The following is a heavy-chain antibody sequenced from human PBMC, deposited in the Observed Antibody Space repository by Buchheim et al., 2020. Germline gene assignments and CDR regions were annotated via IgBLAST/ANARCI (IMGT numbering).Heavy chain of an antibody. CDR2: INHSGST. CDR1: GGSFSGYY. J-gene: IGHJ4*02. V-gene: IGHV4-34*01. Sequence: QVQLQQWGAGLLKPSETLSLTCAVYGGSFSGYYWSWIRQPPGKGLEWIGEINHSGSTNYNPSLKRRVTISVDTFTNQFSLKLSSVTAADTAMYFCARGLRGSPVDYWGQGTL. CDR3: ARGLRGSPVDY.